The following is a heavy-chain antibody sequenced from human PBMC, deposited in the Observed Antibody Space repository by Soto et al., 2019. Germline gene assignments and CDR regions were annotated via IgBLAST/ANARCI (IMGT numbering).Heavy chain of an antibody. D-gene: IGHD2-15*01. CDR1: GFTFGDYA. Sequence: PGGSLRLSCTSSGFTFGDYAMSLFRQAPGKGLEWVGFIRSKAYGGTTEYAASVKGRFTISRDDSKSIAYLQMNSLKTEDTAVYYCTSHQPRVTDIVVVVAAIIDYWGQGTLVTVSS. J-gene: IGHJ4*02. V-gene: IGHV3-49*03. CDR2: IRSKAYGGTT. CDR3: TSHQPRVTDIVVVVAAIIDY.